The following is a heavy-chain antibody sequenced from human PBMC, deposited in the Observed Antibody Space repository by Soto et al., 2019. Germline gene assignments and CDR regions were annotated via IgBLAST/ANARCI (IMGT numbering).Heavy chain of an antibody. CDR3: ARDYYYDSEADAFGI. J-gene: IGHJ3*02. V-gene: IGHV3-48*02. Sequence: GWSLRLSCAASVFTFSSYSMNWVRQAPGKGLEWVSYISSSSSTIYYADSVKGRFTISRDNAKNSLYLQMNSLRDEDTAVYYCARDYYYDSEADAFGIWGQGTMVTVSS. CDR1: VFTFSSYS. CDR2: ISSSSSTI. D-gene: IGHD3-22*01.